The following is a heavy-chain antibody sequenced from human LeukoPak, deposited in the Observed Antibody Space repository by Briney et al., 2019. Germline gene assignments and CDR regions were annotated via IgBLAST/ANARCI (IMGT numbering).Heavy chain of an antibody. CDR2: ISSSGSTI. V-gene: IGHV3-48*03. J-gene: IGHJ4*02. D-gene: IGHD3-22*01. CDR1: GFTFSSYE. CDR3: ARESYYYDSSGFAI. Sequence: RGSLRLSCAASGFTFSSYEMNWVRQAPGKGLEWVSYISSSGSTIYYADSVKGRFTISRDNAKNSLYLQMNSLRAEDTAVYYCARESYYYDSSGFAIWGQGTLVTVSS.